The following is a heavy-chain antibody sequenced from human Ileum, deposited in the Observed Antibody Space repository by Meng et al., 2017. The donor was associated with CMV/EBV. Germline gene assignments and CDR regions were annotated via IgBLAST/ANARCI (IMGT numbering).Heavy chain of an antibody. Sequence: ACGFTFSSYAMSWVRQAPGKGLEWVSAISGSGGSTYYADSVKGRFTISRDNSKNTLYLQMNSLRAEDTAVYYCASILRFLDHNWFDPWGQGTLVTVSS. V-gene: IGHV3-23*01. CDR3: ASILRFLDHNWFDP. J-gene: IGHJ5*02. CDR2: ISGSGGST. D-gene: IGHD3-3*01. CDR1: GFTFSSYA.